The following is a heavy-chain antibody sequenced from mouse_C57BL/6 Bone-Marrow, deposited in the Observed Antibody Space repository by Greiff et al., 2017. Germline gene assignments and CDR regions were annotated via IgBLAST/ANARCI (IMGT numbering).Heavy chain of an antibody. Sequence: QVQLQQSGAELARPGASVKLSCKASGYTFTSYGISWVKQRTGQGLEWIGEIYPRSGNTYYNEKFKGKATLTADKSSSTAYMELRSLTSEDSAVXFCAREGMGLRRDYWGQGTTLTVSS. CDR3: AREGMGLRRDY. V-gene: IGHV1-81*01. D-gene: IGHD2-4*01. CDR2: IYPRSGNT. CDR1: GYTFTSYG. J-gene: IGHJ2*01.